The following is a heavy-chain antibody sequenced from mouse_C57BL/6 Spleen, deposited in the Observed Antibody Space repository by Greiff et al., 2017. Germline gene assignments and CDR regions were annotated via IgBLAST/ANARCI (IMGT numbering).Heavy chain of an antibody. CDR2: INPSNGGT. J-gene: IGHJ4*01. D-gene: IGHD2-3*01. CDR3: AREDDRYYAMDY. CDR1: GYTFTSYW. Sequence: QVQLQQSGTELVKPGASVKLSCKASGYTFTSYWMHWVKQRPGQGLEWIGNINPSNGGTNYNEKFKSKATLTVDKSSSTAYMQLSNLTSEDSAVXDCAREDDRYYAMDYWGQGTSVTVSS. V-gene: IGHV1-53*01.